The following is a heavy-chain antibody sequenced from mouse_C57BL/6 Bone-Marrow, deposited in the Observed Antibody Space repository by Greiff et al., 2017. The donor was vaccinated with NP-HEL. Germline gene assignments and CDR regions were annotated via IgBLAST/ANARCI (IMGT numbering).Heavy chain of an antibody. Sequence: VKLQQPGAELVKPGASVKMSCKASGYTFTSYWITWVKQRPGQGLEWIGDIYPGSGSTNYNEKFKSKATLTVDTSSSTAYMQLSILTSEDSAVYYCARFGLYYDYPYFDYWGQGTTLTVSS. CDR3: ARFGLYYDYPYFDY. D-gene: IGHD2-4*01. CDR2: IYPGSGST. CDR1: GYTFTSYW. V-gene: IGHV1-55*01. J-gene: IGHJ2*01.